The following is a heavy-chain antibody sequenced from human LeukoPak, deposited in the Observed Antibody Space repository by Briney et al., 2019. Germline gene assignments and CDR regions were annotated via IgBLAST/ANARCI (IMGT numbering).Heavy chain of an antibody. CDR2: IYYSGST. D-gene: IGHD6-19*01. CDR1: GGSISSSSCY. J-gene: IGHJ5*02. CDR3: ARHTQQWLVLA. Sequence: PSETLSLTCTVSGGSISSSSCYWGWIRQPPGKGLVWIGSIYYSGSTYYNPSLKSRVTISVDTSKNQFSLKLSSVTAADTAVYYCARHTQQWLVLAWGQGTLVTVSS. V-gene: IGHV4-39*01.